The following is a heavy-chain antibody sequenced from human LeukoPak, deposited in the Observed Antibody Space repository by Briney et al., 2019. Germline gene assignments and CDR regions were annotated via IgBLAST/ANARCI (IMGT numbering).Heavy chain of an antibody. CDR1: GGSFSGYY. CDR2: INHGGST. J-gene: IGHJ4*02. D-gene: IGHD6-19*01. CDR3: ARRSIAVAGTYGY. V-gene: IGHV4-34*01. Sequence: SETLSLTCAVYGGSFSGYYWSWIRQPPGKGLEWIGEINHGGSTNYNPSLKSRVTISVDTSKNQFSLKLSSVTAADTAVYYCARRSIAVAGTYGYWGQGTLVTVSS.